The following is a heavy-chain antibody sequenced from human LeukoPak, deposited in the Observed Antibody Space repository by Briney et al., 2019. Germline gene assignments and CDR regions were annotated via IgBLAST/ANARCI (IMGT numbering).Heavy chain of an antibody. V-gene: IGHV4-38-2*02. D-gene: IGHD6-19*01. J-gene: IGHJ6*03. CDR1: GYSISNGYY. Sequence: SETLSLTCTASGYSISNGYYWGWIRQPPRTGLERIGGIYPSGSTFYNPSLKSRVTISIDTSNNQFYLKLSSVTAADTAVYYCARGRLAGIAVAGSYYYYYYMDVWGKGTTVTVSS. CDR3: ARGRLAGIAVAGSYYYYYYMDV. CDR2: IYPSGST.